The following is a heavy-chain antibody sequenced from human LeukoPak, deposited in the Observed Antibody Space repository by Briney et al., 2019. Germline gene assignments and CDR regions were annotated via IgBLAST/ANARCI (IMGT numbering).Heavy chain of an antibody. CDR1: GGTFSSYA. J-gene: IGHJ5*02. D-gene: IGHD4-23*01. V-gene: IGHV1-69*04. Sequence: SVKVSCKASGGTFSSYAISWVRQAPGQGLEWMGRIIPIFGIANYAQKFQGRVTITAGKSTSTAYMELSSLRSEDTAVYYCARGYDYGGNSPFDPWGQGTLVTVSS. CDR3: ARGYDYGGNSPFDP. CDR2: IIPIFGIA.